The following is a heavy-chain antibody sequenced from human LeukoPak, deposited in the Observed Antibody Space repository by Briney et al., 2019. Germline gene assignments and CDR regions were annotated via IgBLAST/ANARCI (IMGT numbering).Heavy chain of an antibody. CDR2: ISWNSGSI. CDR3: TRGGITAVADY. Sequence: PGRSLRLSCAASGFTFDDYAMHWVRQAPGKGLEWVSGISWNSGSIGYADSVKGRFTISRDNAKNSLYLQLNSLRAEDTAVYYCTRGGITAVADYWGQGTLVTVSS. D-gene: IGHD6-13*01. V-gene: IGHV3-9*01. J-gene: IGHJ4*02. CDR1: GFTFDDYA.